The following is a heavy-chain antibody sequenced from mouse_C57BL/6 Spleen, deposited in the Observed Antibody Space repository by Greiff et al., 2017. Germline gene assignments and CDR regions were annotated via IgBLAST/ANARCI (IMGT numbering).Heavy chain of an antibody. J-gene: IGHJ3*01. D-gene: IGHD2-4*01. V-gene: IGHV1-80*01. Sequence: VQRVESGAELVKPGASVKISCKASGYAFSSYWMNWVKQRPGKGLEWIGQIYPGDGDTNYNGKFKGKATLTADKSSSTAYMQLSSLTSEDSAVYFCARSDYDAFAYWGQGTLVTVSA. CDR2: IYPGDGDT. CDR1: GYAFSSYW. CDR3: ARSDYDAFAY.